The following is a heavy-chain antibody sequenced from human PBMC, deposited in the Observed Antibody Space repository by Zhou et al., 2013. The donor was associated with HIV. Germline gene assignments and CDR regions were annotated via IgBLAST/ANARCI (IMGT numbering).Heavy chain of an antibody. Sequence: QVQLVQSGAEMKKPGASVKVSCKASGYTFTSYDINWVRQATGQGLEWMGWMNPNSGNTGYAQKFQGRVTITRNTSISTAYMELSSLRSEDTAVYYCARARSKSGGSCYWFDPWGQGTLVTVSS. CDR2: MNPNSGNT. J-gene: IGHJ5*02. CDR1: GYTFTSYD. V-gene: IGHV1-8*03. D-gene: IGHD2-15*01. CDR3: ARARSKSGGSCYWFDP.